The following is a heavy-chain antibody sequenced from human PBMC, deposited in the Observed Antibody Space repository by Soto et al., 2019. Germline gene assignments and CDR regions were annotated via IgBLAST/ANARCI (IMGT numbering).Heavy chain of an antibody. CDR3: ARGGSSGSSYRGTRAFDI. CDR2: IYYSGST. J-gene: IGHJ3*02. Sequence: SETLSLTCTVSGGSISSYYWSWIRQPPGKGLEWIGYIYYSGSTNYNPSLKSRVTISVDTSKNQFSLKLSSVTAADTAVYYCARGGSSGSSYRGTRAFDIWGQGTMVTVPS. CDR1: GGSISSYY. V-gene: IGHV4-59*01. D-gene: IGHD6-19*01.